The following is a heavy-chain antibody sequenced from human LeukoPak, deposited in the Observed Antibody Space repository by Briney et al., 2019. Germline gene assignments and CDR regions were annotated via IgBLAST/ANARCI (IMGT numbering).Heavy chain of an antibody. Sequence: SETLSLTCAVYGGSFSGYYWSWIRQPPGKGLEWIGEINHSGSTNYNPSLKSRVTISVDTSKNQFSLKLSSVTAADTAVYYCARGLRFLEWRVVNYYMDVWGKGTTVTVSS. CDR1: GGSFSGYY. J-gene: IGHJ6*03. CDR3: ARGLRFLEWRVVNYYMDV. V-gene: IGHV4-34*01. CDR2: INHSGST. D-gene: IGHD3-3*01.